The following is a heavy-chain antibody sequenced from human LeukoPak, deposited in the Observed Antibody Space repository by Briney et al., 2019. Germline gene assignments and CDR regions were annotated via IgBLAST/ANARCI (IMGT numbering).Heavy chain of an antibody. CDR1: GFTFNNVW. V-gene: IGHV3-15*01. J-gene: IGHJ4*02. D-gene: IGHD1-26*01. CDR3: TAIWEGY. Sequence: GGSLRLSCAASGFTFNNVWMSWVRQTPGKGLEWVARVKSKTAGGTTDYAAPVKGRFTISRDDSKNTLYPQMNSLKTEDTAVYYCTAIWEGYWGQGTLVTVSS. CDR2: VKSKTAGGTT.